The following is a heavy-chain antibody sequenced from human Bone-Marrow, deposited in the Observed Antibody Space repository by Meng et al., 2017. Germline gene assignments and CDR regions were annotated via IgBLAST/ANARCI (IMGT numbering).Heavy chain of an antibody. CDR3: ARGSNWFDP. J-gene: IGHJ5*02. V-gene: IGHV1-8*01. Sequence: QVRLVQAGAEVKKPGASVKVSCKASGYTFTSYDINWVRQATGQGLEWTGWMDPNSGNTGYAQKFQGRVTLTRNTSISTAYMELSSLRSEGTAVYYCARGSNWFDPWGQGTLVTVSS. CDR1: GYTFTSYD. CDR2: MDPNSGNT.